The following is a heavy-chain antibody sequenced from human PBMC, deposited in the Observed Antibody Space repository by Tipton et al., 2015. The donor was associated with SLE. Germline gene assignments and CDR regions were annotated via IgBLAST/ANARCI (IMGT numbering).Heavy chain of an antibody. CDR3: TRVSEVVVATYFYYYGMDV. CDR1: GFTFSGSA. D-gene: IGHD2-15*01. Sequence: SLRLSCAASGFTFSGSAMHWVRQASGKGLEWVGRIRSKANSYATAYAASVKGGFTISRDDSKNTAYLQMNSLKTEDTAVYYCTRVSEVVVATYFYYYGMDVWGQGPTVTVSS. J-gene: IGHJ6*02. V-gene: IGHV3-73*01. CDR2: IRSKANSYAT.